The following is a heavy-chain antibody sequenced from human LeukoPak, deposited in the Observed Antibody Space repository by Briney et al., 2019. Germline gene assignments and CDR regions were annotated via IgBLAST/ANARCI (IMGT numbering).Heavy chain of an antibody. CDR2: MYSGGST. D-gene: IGHD3-10*01. Sequence: PGGSLRLSCAASGFTVRSNYMSWVRQAPGKGLEWVSVMYSGGSTYYADSVKGRFTISRDNSKNTLYLQMNSLRAEDTAVYYCARQSPIWFGELSNAFDIWGQGTMVTVSS. V-gene: IGHV3-53*01. J-gene: IGHJ3*02. CDR1: GFTVRSNY. CDR3: ARQSPIWFGELSNAFDI.